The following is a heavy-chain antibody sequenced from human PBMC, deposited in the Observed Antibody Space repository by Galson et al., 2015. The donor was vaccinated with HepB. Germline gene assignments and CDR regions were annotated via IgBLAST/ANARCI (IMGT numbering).Heavy chain of an antibody. D-gene: IGHD3-16*01. Sequence: SVKVSCKASGGTFSSYAISWVRQAPGQGLEWMGGIIPIFGTANYAQKFQGRVTITADESTSTAYMELSSLRSEDTAVYYCARDLLRLGAFDIWGQGTMVTVSS. V-gene: IGHV1-69*13. J-gene: IGHJ3*02. CDR3: ARDLLRLGAFDI. CDR1: GGTFSSYA. CDR2: IIPIFGTA.